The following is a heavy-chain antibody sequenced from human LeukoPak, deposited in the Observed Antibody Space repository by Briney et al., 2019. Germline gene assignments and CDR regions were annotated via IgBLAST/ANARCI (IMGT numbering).Heavy chain of an antibody. J-gene: IGHJ4*02. CDR1: GYTFTDYF. CDR3: ASISHVWSGYYTVHFDY. CDR2: INPNSGDT. D-gene: IGHD3-3*02. Sequence: ASVKVSCKTSGYTFTDYFMHWVRQAPGQGLEWMGWINPNSGDTNYAQEFQGRVTMTRDTSISTAYMDLNRLRSDDTAVYYCASISHVWSGYYTVHFDYWGQGTLVTVSS. V-gene: IGHV1-2*02.